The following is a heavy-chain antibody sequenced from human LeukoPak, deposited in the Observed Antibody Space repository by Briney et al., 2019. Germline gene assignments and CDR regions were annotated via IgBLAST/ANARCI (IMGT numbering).Heavy chain of an antibody. J-gene: IGHJ3*02. CDR1: GYTFTNYY. D-gene: IGHD5-24*01. CDR3: ARIRDGYYDAYDI. V-gene: IGHV1-46*01. Sequence: ASVKVSCKASGYTFTNYYIHWVRQAPGQGLEWMGLINPGGDNTDYAQNFQGRVAMTRDTSTSTVYMGLSSLRSEDTAVYYCARIRDGYYDAYDIWGQGTMVTVSS. CDR2: INPGGDNT.